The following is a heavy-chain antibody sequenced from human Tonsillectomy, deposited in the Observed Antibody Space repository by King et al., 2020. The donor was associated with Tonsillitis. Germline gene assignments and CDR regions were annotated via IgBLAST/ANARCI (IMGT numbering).Heavy chain of an antibody. CDR3: AKGTGTQSSDFDY. D-gene: IGHD1-7*01. Sequence: VQLVESGGGLVQPGGSLRLSCAASGFTFSDYAMTWVRQAPGKGLEWVSLIYSGTTNTYYADSVKGRFTITRDNYKNTLYLQMHSLRAEDTALYYCAKGTGTQSSDFDYWGQGTLVTVSS. J-gene: IGHJ4*02. V-gene: IGHV3-23*03. CDR2: IYSGTTNT. CDR1: GFTFSDYA.